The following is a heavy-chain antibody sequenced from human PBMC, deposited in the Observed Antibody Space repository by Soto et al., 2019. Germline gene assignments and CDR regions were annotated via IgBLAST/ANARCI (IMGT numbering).Heavy chain of an antibody. V-gene: IGHV3-74*01. CDR2: IKDDGDGA. CDR3: TRVGATWMDV. Sequence: EVQLVESGGGLVQPGGSLRLSCAASGFTFSAYWMHWVRQAPGKGLVWVSRIKDDGDGANYVDSVQGRFTISRDNAKNTLYLQMNSLRPEDTAVYYCTRVGATWMDVWGQGTTVTVSS. D-gene: IGHD1-26*01. J-gene: IGHJ6*02. CDR1: GFTFSAYW.